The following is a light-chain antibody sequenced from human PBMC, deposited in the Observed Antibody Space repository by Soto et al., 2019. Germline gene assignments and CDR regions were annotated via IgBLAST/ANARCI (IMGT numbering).Light chain of an antibody. CDR2: GAS. CDR1: QSVSSSS. V-gene: IGKV3-20*01. Sequence: EIVLTQSPGTLSLSPGERATLSCRASQSVSSSSLAWYQQKPGQAPRLLIYGASSRATGIPDRFSGSGSGTELTLTISRLEPEDFAVYDCQQYGSSPPMYTFGQGTKLEIK. J-gene: IGKJ2*01. CDR3: QQYGSSPPMYT.